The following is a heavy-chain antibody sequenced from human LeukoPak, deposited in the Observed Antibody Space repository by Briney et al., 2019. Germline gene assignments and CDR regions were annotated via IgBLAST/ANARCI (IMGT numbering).Heavy chain of an antibody. V-gene: IGHV3-48*03. CDR3: ARVASGWASYYYYMDV. D-gene: IGHD6-19*01. Sequence: LSLTCTVSGYSISSGHYWGWIRQAPGKGLEWISSISDSGPTMYYTESVKGRFTISRDNAKKSVYLQMNSLRVEDTAVYYCARVASGWASYYYYMDVWGRGTAVTVSS. CDR2: ISDSGPTM. J-gene: IGHJ6*03. CDR1: GYSISSGHY.